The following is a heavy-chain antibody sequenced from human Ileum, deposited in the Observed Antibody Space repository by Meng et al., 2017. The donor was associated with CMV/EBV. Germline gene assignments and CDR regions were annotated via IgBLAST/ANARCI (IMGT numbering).Heavy chain of an antibody. J-gene: IGHJ4*02. D-gene: IGHD3-22*01. Sequence: GGSLRLSCAASGFTFSSYNMNWVRQAPGKGLEWVSSISSSSAYIYYADSVKGRFTTSRDNAKNSLYLHMNSLRVEDTAVYYCARDSDVDDSGYHGRPHYWGQGTLVTGSS. CDR2: ISSSSAYI. CDR3: ARDSDVDDSGYHGRPHY. V-gene: IGHV3-21*01. CDR1: GFTFSSYN.